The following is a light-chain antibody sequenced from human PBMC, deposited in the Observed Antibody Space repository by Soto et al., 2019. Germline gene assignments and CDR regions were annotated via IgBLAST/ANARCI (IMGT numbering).Light chain of an antibody. Sequence: QSALTQPPSASAPPGQGVTISCSGSSSNVGTNTVTWYQQLSGTAPKLLIYTDNFRSSGVPDRFSGSKSGTSASLAISGLQSDDEADYYCAAWDDSIKGYVFGTGTKLTVL. CDR2: TDN. V-gene: IGLV1-44*01. CDR3: AAWDDSIKGYV. CDR1: SSNVGTNT. J-gene: IGLJ1*01.